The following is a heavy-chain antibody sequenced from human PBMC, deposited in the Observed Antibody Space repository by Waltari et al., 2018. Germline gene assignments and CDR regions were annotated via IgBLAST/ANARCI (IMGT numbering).Heavy chain of an antibody. J-gene: IGHJ6*02. D-gene: IGHD3-16*01. CDR3: ARDRRITFGGAQYYYYGMDV. CDR1: GGTFSSYT. Sequence: QVQLVQSGAEVKKPGSSVKVSCKASGGTFSSYTISWVRQAPGQGLEWMGRIIPILGIANYAQKFQGRVTITADKSTSTAYMELSSLRSEDTAVYYCARDRRITFGGAQYYYYGMDVWGQGTTVTVSS. V-gene: IGHV1-69*08. CDR2: IIPILGIA.